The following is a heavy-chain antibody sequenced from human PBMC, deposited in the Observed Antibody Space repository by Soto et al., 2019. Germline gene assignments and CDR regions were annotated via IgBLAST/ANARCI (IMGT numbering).Heavy chain of an antibody. V-gene: IGHV3-7*04. J-gene: IGHJ4*02. D-gene: IGHD3-3*01. Sequence: GGSLRLSCAASGFTFSAYWMSWVRQAPGKGLEWVANIKQDGSEKYYVDSVKGRFTISRDNAKNSLYVQMNSLRAEDTAMYFCARGGSITISGLTPEFDYWGQGALVTVSS. CDR1: GFTFSAYW. CDR3: ARGGSITISGLTPEFDY. CDR2: IKQDGSEK.